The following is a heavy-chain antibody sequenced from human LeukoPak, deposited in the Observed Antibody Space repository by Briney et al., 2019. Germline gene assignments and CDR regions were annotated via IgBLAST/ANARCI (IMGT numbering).Heavy chain of an antibody. J-gene: IGHJ4*02. D-gene: IGHD2-15*01. CDR3: AKAPVTSCRGAFCYPFDY. CDR1: GFTVSSNY. V-gene: IGHV3-23*01. CDR2: MSSSDDGR. Sequence: GGSLRLSCAASGFTVSSNYMSWVRQAPGKGLEWVSAMSSSDDGRYYADSVRGRFTISRDTSRSTLYLQMNSLRAEDAAVYYCAKAPVTSCRGAFCYPFDYWGQGTLVTVSS.